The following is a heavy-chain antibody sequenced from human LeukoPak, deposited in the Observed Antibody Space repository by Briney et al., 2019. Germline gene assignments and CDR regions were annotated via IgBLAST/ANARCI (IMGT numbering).Heavy chain of an antibody. D-gene: IGHD5-18*01. V-gene: IGHV4-59*01. CDR3: ARTTEGGYTYGYFYYYYMDV. CDR2: IYYSGST. J-gene: IGHJ6*03. Sequence: SETLSLTCTVSGGSISSYYWSWIRQPPGKGLEWIGYIYYSGSTNYNPSLRSRVTISVDTSKNQFSLKLSSVTAADTAVYYCARTTEGGYTYGYFYYYYMDVWGKGTTVTISS. CDR1: GGSISSYY.